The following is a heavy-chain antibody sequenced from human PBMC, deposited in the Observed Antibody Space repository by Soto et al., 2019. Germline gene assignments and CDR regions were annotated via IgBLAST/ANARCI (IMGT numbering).Heavy chain of an antibody. V-gene: IGHV3-7*03. CDR2: IRPDGSEK. D-gene: IGHD4-17*01. Sequence: EVQVVESGGGLVQPGGSLRVSCVGSGFTFRSYWMSWVRQAPGKGLEWVANIRPDGSEKYYVDSVKGRFTISRDNAKNSLYRLMSSLRAEDTAVYYCAREEGATVANNWFDSWGQGALVTVSS. CDR3: AREEGATVANNWFDS. CDR1: GFTFRSYW. J-gene: IGHJ5*01.